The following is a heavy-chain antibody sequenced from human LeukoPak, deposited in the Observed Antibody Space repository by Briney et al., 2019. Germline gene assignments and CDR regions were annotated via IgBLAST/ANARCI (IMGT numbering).Heavy chain of an antibody. V-gene: IGHV1-69*05. CDR3: ARGRGSHEDPWYFDL. J-gene: IGHJ2*01. D-gene: IGHD3-16*01. CDR2: IIPIFGTA. CDR1: GGTFSSYA. Sequence: GASVKVSCKASGGTFSSYAISWVRQAPGQGLEWMGGIIPIFGTANYAQKFQGRVTITTDESTSTAYMELSSLRSEDTAVYYCARGRGSHEDPWYFDLWGRGTLVTVSS.